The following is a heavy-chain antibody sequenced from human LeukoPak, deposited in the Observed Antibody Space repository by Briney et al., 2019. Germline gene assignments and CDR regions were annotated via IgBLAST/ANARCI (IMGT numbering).Heavy chain of an antibody. Sequence: KHGESLKISCKGSGYTFNTYWISWVRQMPGKGLEWMGRIDPSDSYTNYSPSFQGHVTISADKSISTAYLQWSSLKASDTAMYYCARHTPYGDYEGYWGQGTLVTVSS. CDR3: ARHTPYGDYEGY. CDR1: GYTFNTYW. V-gene: IGHV5-10-1*01. D-gene: IGHD4-17*01. J-gene: IGHJ4*02. CDR2: IDPSDSYT.